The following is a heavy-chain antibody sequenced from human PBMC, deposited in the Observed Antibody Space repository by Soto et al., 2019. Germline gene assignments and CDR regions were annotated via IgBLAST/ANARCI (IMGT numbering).Heavy chain of an antibody. Sequence: GGSLRLSCVPSGFTFSSYAMHWVRQAPGKGLEWVAIISYDGTNKYYADSERGRFTISRDNSKNTLYLQMNSLRVEDTALYYCVKDRGRYCSGGTCYLFDSWGQGALVTVSS. D-gene: IGHD2-15*01. V-gene: IGHV3-30*04. J-gene: IGHJ4*02. CDR2: ISYDGTNK. CDR3: VKDRGRYCSGGTCYLFDS. CDR1: GFTFSSYA.